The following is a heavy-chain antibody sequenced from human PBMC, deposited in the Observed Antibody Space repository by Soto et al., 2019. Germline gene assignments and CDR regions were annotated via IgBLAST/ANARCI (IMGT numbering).Heavy chain of an antibody. Sequence: QVQLVQSGAEVKKPGASVKVSRKASGYTFTSYDITWVRQATGQGLEWMGWMNPNSGNTGYAQKFQGRVTMTRNTSISTAYMELSSLRSEDTAVYYCAITHLRFGEHHYWGQGTLVTVSS. CDR1: GYTFTSYD. J-gene: IGHJ4*02. CDR3: AITHLRFGEHHY. CDR2: MNPNSGNT. D-gene: IGHD3-10*01. V-gene: IGHV1-8*01.